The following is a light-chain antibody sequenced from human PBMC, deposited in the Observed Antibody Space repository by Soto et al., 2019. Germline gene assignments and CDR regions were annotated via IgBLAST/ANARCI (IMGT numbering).Light chain of an antibody. J-gene: IGKJ5*01. CDR2: GAS. V-gene: IGKV3-20*01. CDR3: QQYGNSPIT. Sequence: EIVLTQSPDTLSLSPGERATLSCRASQTVSSTYLAWYQQKPGQAPRLLIYGASGRATDIPDRFSGSGSGTDFTLTISRLDPEDSAVYYCQQYGNSPITFGQGARLEI. CDR1: QTVSSTY.